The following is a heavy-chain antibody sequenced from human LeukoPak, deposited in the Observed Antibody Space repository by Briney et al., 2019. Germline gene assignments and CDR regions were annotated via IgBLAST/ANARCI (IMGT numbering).Heavy chain of an antibody. CDR3: ACISSRLDYYYYYYMDV. CDR1: GGSISSSSYY. V-gene: IGHV4-39*07. Sequence: SETLSLTCTVSGGSISSSSYYWGWIRQPPGKGLEWIGSIYYSGSTYYNPSLKSRVTISVDTSKNQFSLKLSSVTAADTAVYYCACISSRLDYYYYYYMDVWGKGTTVTVSS. J-gene: IGHJ6*03. CDR2: IYYSGST. D-gene: IGHD6-6*01.